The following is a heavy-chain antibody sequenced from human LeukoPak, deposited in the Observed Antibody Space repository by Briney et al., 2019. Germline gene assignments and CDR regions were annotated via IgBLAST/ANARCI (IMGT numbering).Heavy chain of an antibody. V-gene: IGHV4-38-2*01. D-gene: IGHD5-18*01. Sequence: WVRQVPGKGLEWIGSIYHSGSTYYNPPLKSRVTVSADTSKNQFSLKLSSVTAADTAVYYCARLGWLQDYWGQGTLVTVSS. CDR2: IYHSGST. CDR3: ARLGWLQDY. J-gene: IGHJ4*02.